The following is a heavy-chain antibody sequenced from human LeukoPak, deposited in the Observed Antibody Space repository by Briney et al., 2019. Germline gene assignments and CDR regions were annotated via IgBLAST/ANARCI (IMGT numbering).Heavy chain of an antibody. J-gene: IGHJ5*02. Sequence: PSETLSLTCAVSGGSISSGGYYWSWIRQPPGKGLEWIGYIYHSGSTYYNPSLKSRVTISVDRSKNQFSLKLSSVTAADTAVYYCARFLVTIFGVVPTGFDPWGQGTLVTVSS. CDR2: IYHSGST. CDR3: ARFLVTIFGVVPTGFDP. CDR1: GGSISSGGYY. V-gene: IGHV4-30-2*01. D-gene: IGHD3-3*01.